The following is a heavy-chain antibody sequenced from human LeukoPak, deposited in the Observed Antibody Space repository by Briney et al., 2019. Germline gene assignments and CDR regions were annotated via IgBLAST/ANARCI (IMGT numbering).Heavy chain of an antibody. Sequence: GGSLRLSCAASGFTFSSYSMNWVRQAPGKGLEWVSSISSSSSYTYYADSVKGRFTISRDNAKNSLYLQMNSLRAEDTAVYYCARDTANNWFDPWGQGTLVTVSS. CDR1: GFTFSSYS. V-gene: IGHV3-21*01. J-gene: IGHJ5*02. CDR2: ISSSSSYT. CDR3: ARDTANNWFDP.